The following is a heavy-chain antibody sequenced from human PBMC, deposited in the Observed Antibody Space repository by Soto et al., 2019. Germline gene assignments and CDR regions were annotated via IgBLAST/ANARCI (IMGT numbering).Heavy chain of an antibody. V-gene: IGHV2-5*02. CDR1: GFSLSTSGVG. CDR2: IYWDDDK. CDR3: GHQDWNNHNHHLDL. Sequence: QITVKESGPKLVNPSQPLTLTCAFSGFSLSTSGVGVGWVRQPPGKAPEWLALIYWDDDKRYRPSLKSRLSIPKDTPQDQVVFTMTNIEPVDKATYYCGHQDWNNHNHHLDLWGRGTLVTVSS. D-gene: IGHD1-1*01. J-gene: IGHJ2*01.